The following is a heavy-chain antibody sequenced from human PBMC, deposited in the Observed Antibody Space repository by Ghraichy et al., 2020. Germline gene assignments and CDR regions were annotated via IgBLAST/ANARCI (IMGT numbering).Heavy chain of an antibody. Sequence: GGSLRLSCAASGFTFSNYWMDWVRQAPGKGLEWVANIKPDGSAEYYVDSVKGRFTISRDNAKNSLYLQMNSLRAEDTAVYYCAGDQNWSRDYWGQGTLVTVSS. V-gene: IGHV3-7*01. J-gene: IGHJ4*02. CDR3: AGDQNWSRDY. CDR1: GFTFSNYW. D-gene: IGHD1-1*01. CDR2: IKPDGSAE.